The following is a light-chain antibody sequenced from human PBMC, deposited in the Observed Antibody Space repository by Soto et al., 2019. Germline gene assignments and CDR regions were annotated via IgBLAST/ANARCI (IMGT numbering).Light chain of an antibody. CDR2: EVI. Sequence: QSVLTQPPSASGSPGQSVTISCTGTSNDVGAYNYFSWYQQHPGKAPKLMIYEVITRPSGVPFRFSGSKSGNTASLTVFGLQAEDEADYYCTSYAGSNKLGVFGTGTKVTVL. V-gene: IGLV2-8*01. J-gene: IGLJ1*01. CDR1: SNDVGAYNY. CDR3: TSYAGSNKLGV.